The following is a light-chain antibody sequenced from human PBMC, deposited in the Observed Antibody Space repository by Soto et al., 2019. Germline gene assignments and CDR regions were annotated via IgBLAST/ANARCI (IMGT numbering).Light chain of an antibody. V-gene: IGKV1-5*01. Sequence: DIQMTQSPSTLSASVGDRVTITCRASQSISSWLAWYQQKPGKAPKLLIYDASSLESGVPSRFSGSGSGTEFTLTISRLQADDFATYYCQQYNSYSPETFGQGTKVEIK. CDR3: QQYNSYSPET. J-gene: IGKJ1*01. CDR2: DAS. CDR1: QSISSW.